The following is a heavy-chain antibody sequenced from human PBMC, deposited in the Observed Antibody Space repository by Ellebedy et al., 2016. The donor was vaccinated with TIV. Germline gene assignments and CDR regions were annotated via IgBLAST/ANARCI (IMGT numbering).Heavy chain of an antibody. CDR3: VTTVETVDY. CDR1: GYMFASYW. Sequence: GESLKISXHAFGYMFASYWTGWVPQMPRKGLEWMGSLYPGDSDPRYGPPFQGQVIISADKYINTADLHWSSLKPSDTAMYYCVTTVETVDYWGQGTLVTVSS. CDR2: LYPGDSDP. D-gene: IGHD4-23*01. V-gene: IGHV5-51*01. J-gene: IGHJ4*02.